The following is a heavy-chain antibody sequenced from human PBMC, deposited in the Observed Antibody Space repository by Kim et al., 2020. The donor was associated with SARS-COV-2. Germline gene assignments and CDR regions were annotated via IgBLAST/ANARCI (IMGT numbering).Heavy chain of an antibody. CDR2: VYYDGTNK. V-gene: IGHV3-33*01. Sequence: GGSLRLSCATSGFTFSHYSMHWVRQAPGKGMEWVAVVYYDGTNKYYADSVKGPFTISRDNSKNTLYLQMNSLRAEDTAVYYCAREGASYGDNYYGMDVWGQGTTVTVSS. J-gene: IGHJ6*02. D-gene: IGHD1-26*01. CDR1: GFTFSHYS. CDR3: AREGASYGDNYYGMDV.